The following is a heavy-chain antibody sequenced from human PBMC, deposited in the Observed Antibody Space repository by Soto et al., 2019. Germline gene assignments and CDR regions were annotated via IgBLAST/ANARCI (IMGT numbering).Heavy chain of an antibody. CDR3: RSDFWSGFSPD. J-gene: IGHJ6*02. V-gene: IGHV3-73*01. CDR2: ITDKGSNYVT. CDR1: GFTFSASA. Sequence: VGSLRLSCAASGFTFSASAVHWVRQASGKGLEWIGRITDKGSNYVTAYAASVRGRFTVSRDDSKNTAHLQMNSLKIEDTAKYYGRSDFWSGFSPDWGQGPTVTVS. D-gene: IGHD3-3*01.